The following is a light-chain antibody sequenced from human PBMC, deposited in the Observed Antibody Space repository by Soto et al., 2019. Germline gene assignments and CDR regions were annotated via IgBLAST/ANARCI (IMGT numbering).Light chain of an antibody. CDR2: DVS. V-gene: IGLV2-14*01. CDR3: SSYTSSSSLVV. J-gene: IGLJ2*01. CDR1: SSDVGGYNY. Sequence: QSVLTQPASVSGSPEQSITISCTGTSSDVGGYNYVSWYQQHPGKAPKLMIYDVSNRPSGVSNRLSGSKSGNTGSLTISGLQAEDEADYYCSSYTSSSSLVVFGGGSKLTV.